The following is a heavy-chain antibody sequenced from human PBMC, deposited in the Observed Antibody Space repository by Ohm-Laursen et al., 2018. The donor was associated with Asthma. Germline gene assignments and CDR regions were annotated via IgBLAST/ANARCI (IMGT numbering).Heavy chain of an antibody. D-gene: IGHD5-12*01. V-gene: IGHV3-30*03. CDR3: ASNIIVAGFNGFDY. CDR2: ISYDGSNK. Sequence: SLRLSCSASGFTFSSYGMHWVRQAPGKGLEWVAVISYDGSNKYYADSVKGRFTISRDNSKNTLYLQMNSLRAEDTAVYYCASNIIVAGFNGFDYWGQGTLVTVSS. CDR1: GFTFSSYG. J-gene: IGHJ4*02.